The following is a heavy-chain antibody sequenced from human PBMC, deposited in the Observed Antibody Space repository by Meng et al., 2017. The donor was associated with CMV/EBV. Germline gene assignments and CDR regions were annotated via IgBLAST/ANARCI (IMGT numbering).Heavy chain of an antibody. CDR1: GGSFSGYS. Sequence: TLSLPFAVYGGSFSGYSWTWIRQAPAKGLEWIGNIKDTGTTNYNPSLKSRVSILVDTSKNQFSLKLKSVTGADTAIYYCARGAPGYWGQGTLVTVSS. CDR3: ARGAPGY. V-gene: IGHV4-34*01. J-gene: IGHJ4*02. CDR2: IKDTGTT.